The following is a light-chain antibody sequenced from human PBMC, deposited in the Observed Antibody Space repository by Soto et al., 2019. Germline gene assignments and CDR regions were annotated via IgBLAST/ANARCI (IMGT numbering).Light chain of an antibody. J-gene: IGKJ3*01. Sequence: IQMTQSPSFLSASVGYRVTITCRASQGISSYLAWYQQKPGKAPKLLIYAASTLQSWVPSRFSGSGSGTEFTLTISSLQPEDLATNYCQQLNSYPIQGFTFGPGTKVDIK. CDR3: QQLNSYPIQGFT. V-gene: IGKV1-9*01. CDR1: QGISSY. CDR2: AAS.